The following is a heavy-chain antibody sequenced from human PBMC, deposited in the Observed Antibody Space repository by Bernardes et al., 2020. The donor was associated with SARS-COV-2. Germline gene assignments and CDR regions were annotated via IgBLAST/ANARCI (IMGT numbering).Heavy chain of an antibody. CDR1: GFTFSDYE. CDR3: ARESLRSIAAAGTGDC. V-gene: IGHV3-48*03. D-gene: IGHD6-13*01. J-gene: IGHJ4*02. Sequence: GGSLRLSCAASGFTFSDYEMNWVRQAPGKGLEWVSYISSSGGIINYGDSVKGRFTISRDNAKNTLYLQMNSLRAEDTAVYYCARESLRSIAAAGTGDCWGQGTLVTVSS. CDR2: ISSSGGII.